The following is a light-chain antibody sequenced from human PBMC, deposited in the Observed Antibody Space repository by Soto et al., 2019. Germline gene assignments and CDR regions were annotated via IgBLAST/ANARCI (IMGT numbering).Light chain of an antibody. J-gene: IGKJ1*01. CDR1: QTVTRNY. V-gene: IGKV3-20*01. CDR2: GAS. Sequence: EIVLTQSPGTLSLSPGERATLSCRASQTVTRNYLAWYQQKPGQAPRLLIYGASIRATGIPDRFSGSGSVTDFSLTISSLEPEDFAVYFCQHYVASSLTFGQGTKVEVK. CDR3: QHYVASSLT.